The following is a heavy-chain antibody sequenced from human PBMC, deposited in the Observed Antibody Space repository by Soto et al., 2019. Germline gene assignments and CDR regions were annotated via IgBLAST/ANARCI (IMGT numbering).Heavy chain of an antibody. CDR2: ISGSGGST. CDR1: GFTFSSYA. J-gene: IGHJ4*02. D-gene: IGHD3-9*01. V-gene: IGHV3-23*01. CDR3: AKVLGPYYDILTGYYGFDY. Sequence: GGSLRLSCAASGFTFSSYAMSWVRQAPGKGLEWVSAISGSGGSTYYADSVKGRFTISRDNSKNTLYLQMNSLRAEDTAVYYCAKVLGPYYDILTGYYGFDYWGQGTLVTVSS.